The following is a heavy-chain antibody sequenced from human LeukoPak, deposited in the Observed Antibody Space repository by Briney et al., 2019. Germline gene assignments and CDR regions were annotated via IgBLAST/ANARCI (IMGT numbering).Heavy chain of an antibody. J-gene: IGHJ4*02. Sequence: SETLSLTCSVSGGSTTSYYWNWIRQAPGKGLEWIGYIYSDGTTSYSPSLRSRVTISIDTSRNQFSLKLSSVTAADAAVYYCARDTRSYDTSGYYYFDYWGQGALVTVSS. V-gene: IGHV4-59*01. CDR2: IYSDGTT. CDR3: ARDTRSYDTSGYYYFDY. D-gene: IGHD3-22*01. CDR1: GGSTTSYY.